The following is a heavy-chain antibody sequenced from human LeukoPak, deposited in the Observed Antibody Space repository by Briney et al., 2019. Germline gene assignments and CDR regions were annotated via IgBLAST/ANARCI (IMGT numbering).Heavy chain of an antibody. V-gene: IGHV1-2*02. J-gene: IGHJ5*02. CDR3: ARVGCTGGSCYGWFDP. CDR1: GYTFTGYY. CDR2: INPNSGGT. D-gene: IGHD2-15*01. Sequence: ASVKVSCKASGYTFTGYYMHWVRQAPGQGLEWMGWINPNSGGTNSAQKFQGRVTMTRDTSISTAYMELSRLRSDDTAVYYCARVGCTGGSCYGWFDPWGQGTLVTVSS.